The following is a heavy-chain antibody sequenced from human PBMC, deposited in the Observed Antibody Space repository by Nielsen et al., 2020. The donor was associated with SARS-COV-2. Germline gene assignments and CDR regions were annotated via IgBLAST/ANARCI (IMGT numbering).Heavy chain of an antibody. D-gene: IGHD5-18*01. CDR3: AKDPYSYGYFFEY. CDR2: ISWNSGSI. Sequence: GESLKISCAASGFTFSSYGMHWVRQAPGKGLEWVSGISWNSGSIGYADSVKGRFTISRDNSKNTLYLQMNSLRAEDTAVYYCAKDPYSYGYFFEYWGQGTLVTVSS. J-gene: IGHJ4*02. V-gene: IGHV3-NL1*01. CDR1: GFTFSSYG.